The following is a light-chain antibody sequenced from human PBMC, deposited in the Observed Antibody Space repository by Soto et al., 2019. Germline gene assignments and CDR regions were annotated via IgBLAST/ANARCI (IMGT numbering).Light chain of an antibody. CDR2: KAS. CDR3: QQSYRTPPWT. V-gene: IGKV1-5*03. J-gene: IGKJ1*01. Sequence: DIQMTQAPSTLSGSVGDRVTITCRSSQTISSWLARYQQKPGKAPKLLIYKASTLKSGVPSRFSGSGSGTDFTLAISSLQPEDSATYYCQQSYRTPPWTFGQGTKVDIK. CDR1: QTISSW.